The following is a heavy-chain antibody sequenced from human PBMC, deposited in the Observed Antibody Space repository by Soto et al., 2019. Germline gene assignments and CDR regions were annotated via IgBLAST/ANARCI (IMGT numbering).Heavy chain of an antibody. J-gene: IGHJ4*02. Sequence: PSETLSLTCTVSGGSISSYYWSWIRQPPGKGLEWIGYIYYSGSTNYDPSLKSRVTISVDTSKNQFSLKLSSVTAADTAVYYCARTKKPRRTAELDYWGQGTLVTVSS. CDR2: IYYSGST. V-gene: IGHV4-59*08. D-gene: IGHD4-17*01. CDR1: GGSISSYY. CDR3: ARTKKPRRTAELDY.